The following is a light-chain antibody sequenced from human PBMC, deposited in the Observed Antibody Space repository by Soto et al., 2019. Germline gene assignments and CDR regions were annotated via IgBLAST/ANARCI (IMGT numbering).Light chain of an antibody. Sequence: IQLTQSPSFLSASVGDRFTITFRASQGISSYLAWYQQKPGKAPKLLIYDASNLDSGVPSRFSGSGSGTEFSLTISNLQPDDCATYYCQQYEDYWTFGQGTKVDI. J-gene: IGKJ1*01. CDR2: DAS. V-gene: IGKV1D-13*01. CDR1: QGISSY. CDR3: QQYEDYWT.